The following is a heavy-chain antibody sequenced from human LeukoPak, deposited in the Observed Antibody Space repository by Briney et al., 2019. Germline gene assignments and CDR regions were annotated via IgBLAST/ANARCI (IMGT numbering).Heavy chain of an antibody. Sequence: ASVKVSCKASGGSFNRLAFSWVRQAPGQGLQWMGAIIPMFGTTKYAQKFQARVTITADESTSTANMELSNLKSEDTAMYYCATPEGDCSGGSCASDAFDVWGQGTMVTVSS. CDR2: IIPMFGTT. CDR3: ATPEGDCSGGSCASDAFDV. D-gene: IGHD2-15*01. V-gene: IGHV1-69*13. CDR1: GGSFNRLA. J-gene: IGHJ3*01.